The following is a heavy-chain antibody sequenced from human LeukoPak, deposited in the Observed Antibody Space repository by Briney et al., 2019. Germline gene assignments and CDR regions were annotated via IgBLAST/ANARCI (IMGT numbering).Heavy chain of an antibody. D-gene: IGHD3-3*01. Sequence: GGSLRLSCAASGFTFSSDWMHWVRQAPGKGLVWVSRIKSDGSNTNYADSVKGRLTISRDNAKNPLHLQMNSLRAEDTAVYYCARGGYYGSGRYYFDSWGQGTLVTVSS. CDR1: GFTFSSDW. V-gene: IGHV3-74*01. CDR2: IKSDGSNT. J-gene: IGHJ4*02. CDR3: ARGGYYGSGRYYFDS.